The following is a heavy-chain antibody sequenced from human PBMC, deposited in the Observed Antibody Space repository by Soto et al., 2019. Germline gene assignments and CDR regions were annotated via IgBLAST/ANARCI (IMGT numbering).Heavy chain of an antibody. D-gene: IGHD2-2*01. CDR1: GGTFSSYT. Sequence: QVQLVQSGAEVKKPGSSVKVSCKASGGTFSSYTISWVRQAPGQGLEWMGRIIPILGIANYAQKFQGRVTITADNSTSTAYMELSSLRSEDTAVYYCARDGAGYDSRGWFDPWGQGTLVTVSS. V-gene: IGHV1-69*08. CDR2: IIPILGIA. CDR3: ARDGAGYDSRGWFDP. J-gene: IGHJ5*02.